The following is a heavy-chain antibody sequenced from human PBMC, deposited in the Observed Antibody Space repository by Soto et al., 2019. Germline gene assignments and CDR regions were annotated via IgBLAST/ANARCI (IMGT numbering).Heavy chain of an antibody. CDR1: GYTFTDYD. V-gene: IGHV1-8*01. CDR2: MSPNSGNT. D-gene: IGHD5-18*01. J-gene: IGHJ4*02. Sequence: QVQLVQSGAAVRKPGASVKVSCKASGYTFTDYDINWVRQATGQGLEWMGWMSPNSGNTAYAQKFQGRVTMTRNTSISTAYMELSSLKSEDTAVYYCARRRGYSFDYWGQGALVTVSS. CDR3: ARRRGYSFDY.